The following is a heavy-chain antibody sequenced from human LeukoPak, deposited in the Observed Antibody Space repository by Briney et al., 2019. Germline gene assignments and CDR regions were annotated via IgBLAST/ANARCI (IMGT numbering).Heavy chain of an antibody. CDR1: GYTFTDYY. CDR2: INPNTGGT. CDR3: ARGGAHCGGDCYSDY. V-gene: IGHV1-2*02. Sequence: ASVKVSCKASGYTFTDYYIHWVRQAPGQGLEWMGWINPNTGGTNYAQKFQGRVTMTRDTSISTAYMELSRLRFGDTAVYYCARGGAHCGGDCYSDYWGQGTLVTVSS. D-gene: IGHD2-21*02. J-gene: IGHJ4*02.